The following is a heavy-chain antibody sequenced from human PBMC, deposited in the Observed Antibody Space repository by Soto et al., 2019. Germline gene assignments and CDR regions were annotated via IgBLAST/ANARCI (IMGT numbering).Heavy chain of an antibody. D-gene: IGHD3-10*01. CDR1: GGSISSGGYY. CDR3: ARVEGFGELLYSWFDP. V-gene: IGHV4-31*03. CDR2: IHYSGST. J-gene: IGHJ5*02. Sequence: QVQLQESGPGLVKPSQTLSLTCTVSGGSISSGGYYWSWIRQHPGKGLEWIGYIHYSGSTYYNPSLKSRVTISVDTSKNQFSLKLSSVTAADTAVYYCARVEGFGELLYSWFDPWGQGTLVTVSS.